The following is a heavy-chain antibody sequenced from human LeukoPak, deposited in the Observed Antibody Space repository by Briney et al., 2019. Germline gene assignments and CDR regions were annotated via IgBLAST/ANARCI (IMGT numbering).Heavy chain of an antibody. CDR2: ISYDGSNK. Sequence: PGRSLRLSCAASGFTFSSYAMHWVRQAPGKGLEWVAVISYDGSNKYYADSVKGRFTISRDNSKNTLYLQMNSQRAEDTAVYYCARARRSTTVTTYYFDYWGQGTLVTVSS. CDR3: ARARRSTTVTTYYFDY. J-gene: IGHJ4*02. D-gene: IGHD4-11*01. CDR1: GFTFSSYA. V-gene: IGHV3-30*01.